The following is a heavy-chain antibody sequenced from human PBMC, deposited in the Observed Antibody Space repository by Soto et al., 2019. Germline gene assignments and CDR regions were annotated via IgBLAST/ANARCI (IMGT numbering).Heavy chain of an antibody. CDR3: ARGAMGYSSGWSNDC. Sequence: QVQLVQSGAEVKKPGASVKVSCKASGYTFTGYYMHWVRQAPGQGLEWMGWINPNSGGTNYAQKFQGWVTMTRDTSISTAYMELSRLRSADTDVYYCARGAMGYSSGWSNDCWGQGTLVTVSS. J-gene: IGHJ4*02. V-gene: IGHV1-2*04. CDR2: INPNSGGT. D-gene: IGHD6-19*01. CDR1: GYTFTGYY.